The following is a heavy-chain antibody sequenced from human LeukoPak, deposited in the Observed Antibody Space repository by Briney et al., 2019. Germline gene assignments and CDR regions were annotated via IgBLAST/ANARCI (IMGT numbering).Heavy chain of an antibody. Sequence: PGRSLRLSCAASGFTFSSYGMHWVRQAPGKGLEWVAVIWYDGSNKYYADSVKGRFTISRDNSKNTLYLQMNSLRVEDTAVYFCARASHYYDSSPSDYWGQGTLVTVSS. J-gene: IGHJ4*02. V-gene: IGHV3-33*01. D-gene: IGHD3-22*01. CDR1: GFTFSSYG. CDR2: IWYDGSNK. CDR3: ARASHYYDSSPSDY.